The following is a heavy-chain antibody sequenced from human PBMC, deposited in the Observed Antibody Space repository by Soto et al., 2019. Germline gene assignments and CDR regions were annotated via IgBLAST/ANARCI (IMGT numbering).Heavy chain of an antibody. D-gene: IGHD3-3*01. Sequence: QVQLQESGPGLVKPSETLSLTCTVSGGSLTKYYWSWIRQPAGKGPEWIGRISTRGKIHATTSLKSRLTLSIDTSKDQFSLKLTSLTAADTAVYYCARDNYDFWSAYPQVFDYWGRGTLVTVSS. CDR2: ISTRGKI. J-gene: IGHJ4*02. CDR3: ARDNYDFWSAYPQVFDY. CDR1: GGSLTKYY. V-gene: IGHV4-4*07.